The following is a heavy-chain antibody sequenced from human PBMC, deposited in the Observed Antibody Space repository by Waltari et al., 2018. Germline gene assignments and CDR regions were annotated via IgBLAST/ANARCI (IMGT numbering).Heavy chain of an antibody. CDR3: ARGGPDYGARNFDY. CDR1: GGSFSGYY. J-gene: IGHJ4*02. CDR2: INHSGST. D-gene: IGHD4-17*01. Sequence: QVQLQQWGAGLLKPSETLSLTCAVYGGSFSGYYWSWIRKPPGKGLEWIGEINHSGSTNYNPSLKSRVTISVDTSKNQFSLKLSSVTAADTAVYYCARGGPDYGARNFDYWGQGTLVTVSS. V-gene: IGHV4-34*01.